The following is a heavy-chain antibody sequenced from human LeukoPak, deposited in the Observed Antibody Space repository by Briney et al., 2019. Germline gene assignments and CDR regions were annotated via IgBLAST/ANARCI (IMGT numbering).Heavy chain of an antibody. Sequence: PGGSLRLSCAASGFNFDDYGMNWVRQGPGKGLEWVAGINWNAGRIGYGDSVRGRFTISRDNAKNSLYLHMNSLRAEDTALYHCAKGYGGWYLSASLFDYWGQGTLVTVSS. CDR3: AKGYGGWYLSASLFDY. CDR1: GFNFDDYG. V-gene: IGHV3-20*01. D-gene: IGHD6-19*01. CDR2: INWNAGRI. J-gene: IGHJ4*02.